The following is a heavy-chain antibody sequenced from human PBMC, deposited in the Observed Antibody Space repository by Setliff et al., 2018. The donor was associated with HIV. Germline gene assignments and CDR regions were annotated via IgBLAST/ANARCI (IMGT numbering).Heavy chain of an antibody. D-gene: IGHD3-22*01. V-gene: IGHV4-34*01. Sequence: PSETLSLTCAVYGGSFSGYYWRWIRQPPGKGLEWIGEINHSGSTYYHPSLKSRVTISVDTSSNHFYLRLTSVTAADTAVYYCARYRYYYDSSGYGRCFDSWGQGTLVTVSS. CDR3: ARYRYYYDSSGYGRCFDS. J-gene: IGHJ5*01. CDR1: GGSFSGYY. CDR2: INHSGST.